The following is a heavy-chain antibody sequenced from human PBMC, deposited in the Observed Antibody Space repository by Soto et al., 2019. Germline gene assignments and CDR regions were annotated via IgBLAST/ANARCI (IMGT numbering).Heavy chain of an antibody. CDR3: ARGGPYYDFWSGYYKYYYYYGMDV. Sequence: EVQLVESGGGLIQPGGSLRLSCAASGFTFSSYEMNWVRQAPGKGLEWVSYISSSGSTIYYADSVKGRFTISRDNAKNSLYLQMNSLRAEDTAVYYCARGGPYYDFWSGYYKYYYYYGMDVWGQGTTVTVSS. V-gene: IGHV3-48*03. J-gene: IGHJ6*02. D-gene: IGHD3-3*01. CDR1: GFTFSSYE. CDR2: ISSSGSTI.